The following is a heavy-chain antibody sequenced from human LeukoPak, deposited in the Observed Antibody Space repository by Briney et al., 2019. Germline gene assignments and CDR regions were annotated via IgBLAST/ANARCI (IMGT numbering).Heavy chain of an antibody. J-gene: IGHJ4*02. Sequence: PSETLSLTCTVSGGSISSNSYYWGWIRQPPGKGLEWIGSIYYSGGTYYNPSLKSRVTISVDTSKNQFSLKLSSVTAADTAVYYCATSVRTTGNFDYWGQGTLVTVSS. CDR3: ATSVRTTGNFDY. D-gene: IGHD4-17*01. V-gene: IGHV4-39*01. CDR1: GGSISSNSYY. CDR2: IYYSGGT.